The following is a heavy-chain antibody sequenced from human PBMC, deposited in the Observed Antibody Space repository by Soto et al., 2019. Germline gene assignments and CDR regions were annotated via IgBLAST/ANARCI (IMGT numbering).Heavy chain of an antibody. D-gene: IGHD2-21*02. CDR3: GRGGDPDY. J-gene: IGHJ4*02. CDR2: LQTYVSHP. Sequence: EVHLVASGGGLVQPGGSLRLSCVASGFKFDYYWMHWVRQAPGEGLMWVSRLQTYVSHPDYASSVNGRFTISRDNAKNTLYLQMHTLRVEDTAVYYCGRGGDPDYWGQGTLVTVSS. V-gene: IGHV3-74*01. CDR1: GFKFDYYW.